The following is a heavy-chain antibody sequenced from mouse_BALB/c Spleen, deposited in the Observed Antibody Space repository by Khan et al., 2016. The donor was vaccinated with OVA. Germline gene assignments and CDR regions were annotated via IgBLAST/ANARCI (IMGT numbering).Heavy chain of an antibody. D-gene: IGHD1-1*01. CDR1: GYSITSDYA. V-gene: IGHV3-2*02. Sequence: EVKLEESGPGLVKPSQSLSLTCTVTGYSITSDYAWNWIRQFPGNKLEWMGYISYSGRTSYNPSLKSRISITRDTSKNQFFLQLNSVTTEDTATYSCARSVTITTVVATDFDYWGQGTTLTVSS. J-gene: IGHJ2*01. CDR2: ISYSGRT. CDR3: ARSVTITTVVATDFDY.